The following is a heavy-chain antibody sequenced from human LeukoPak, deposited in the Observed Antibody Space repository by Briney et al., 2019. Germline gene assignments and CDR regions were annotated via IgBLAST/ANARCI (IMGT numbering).Heavy chain of an antibody. J-gene: IGHJ3*02. CDR2: ISYDGSNK. CDR1: GFTFSSYA. V-gene: IGHV3-30*04. Sequence: PGRSLRLSCAASGFTFSSYAMHWVRQAPGKGLEWVAVISYDGSNKYYADSVKGRFTISRDNSKNTLYLQMNSLRADATAVYYCARDNLGVLLWFGESHTDAFDIWGQETMVTVSS. D-gene: IGHD3-10*01. CDR3: ARDNLGVLLWFGESHTDAFDI.